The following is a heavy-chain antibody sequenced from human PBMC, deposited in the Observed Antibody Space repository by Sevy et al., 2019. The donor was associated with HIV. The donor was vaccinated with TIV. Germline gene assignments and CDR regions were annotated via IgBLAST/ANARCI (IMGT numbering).Heavy chain of an antibody. J-gene: IGHJ4*02. CDR1: GFTFSSYW. CDR3: EGGYYYDSSGYLGY. D-gene: IGHD3-22*01. CDR2: IKQDGSEK. Sequence: GGCLRLSCAASGFTFSSYWMNWVRQAPGKGLEWVANIKQDGSEKYYVDSVKGRFTISRDNAKNSLYLQMNSLRAEDTAVYYCEGGYYYDSSGYLGYWGQGTLVTVSS. V-gene: IGHV3-7*01.